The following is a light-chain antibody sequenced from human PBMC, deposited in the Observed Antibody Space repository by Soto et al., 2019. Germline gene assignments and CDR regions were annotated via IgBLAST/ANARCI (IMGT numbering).Light chain of an antibody. CDR1: QSVSTN. CDR3: QHYNKWPWT. CDR2: GAS. Sequence: IVMTQSPATLSVSPRERDNFYCRATQSVSTNLAWYQQKPGQAPRLLIYGASTRATGIPARFSGSGSGTEFTLTISSLQSEDFAVYYCQHYNKWPWTFGQGTKVDIK. V-gene: IGKV3-15*01. J-gene: IGKJ1*01.